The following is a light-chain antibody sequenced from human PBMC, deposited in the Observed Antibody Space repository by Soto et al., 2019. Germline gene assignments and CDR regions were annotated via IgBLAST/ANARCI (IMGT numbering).Light chain of an antibody. J-gene: IGLJ2*01. CDR2: DVS. CDR3: SSYAGSNGVV. V-gene: IGLV2-8*01. CDR1: SSDVGGYNY. Sequence: QSALTQPPSESGSPGQSVTISCTGTSSDVGGYNYVSWYQQHPGKAPKLMIYDVSKRPSGVPDRFSGSKSGNTASLTVSGLQAEDEADYYCSSYAGSNGVVFGGGTKLTVL.